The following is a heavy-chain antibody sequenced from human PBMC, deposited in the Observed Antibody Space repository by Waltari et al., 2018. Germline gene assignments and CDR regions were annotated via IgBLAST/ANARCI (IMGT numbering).Heavy chain of an antibody. V-gene: IGHV3-30*02. D-gene: IGHD2-2*02. Sequence: QVQLVESGGGVVQPGGSLRLPCAASGFSFRGYAMHRVRQAPGKGLEWVAFIWHDGSDKFYGDSVKGRFIISRDNSKNMVYLEMDSLRAEDTAVYYCAGGKYQLLYHYWGQGTLVTVSS. CDR1: GFSFRGYA. CDR2: IWHDGSDK. J-gene: IGHJ4*02. CDR3: AGGKYQLLYHY.